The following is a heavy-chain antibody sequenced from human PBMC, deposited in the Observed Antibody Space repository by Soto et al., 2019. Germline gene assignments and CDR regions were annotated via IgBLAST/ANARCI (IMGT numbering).Heavy chain of an antibody. CDR2: ISGSGGST. V-gene: IGHV3-23*01. CDR1: GFTFSSYA. D-gene: IGHD6-13*01. CDR3: AKGPWADHRAWYGDY. J-gene: IGHJ4*02. Sequence: EVQLLESGGGLVQPGGSLRLSCAASGFTFSSYAMSWVRQAPGKGLEWVSAISGSGGSTYYADSVKGRFTISRDNSQNKLYVQRNRLSAYDTAVYYCAKGPWADHRAWYGDYWGQGTLVTVSS.